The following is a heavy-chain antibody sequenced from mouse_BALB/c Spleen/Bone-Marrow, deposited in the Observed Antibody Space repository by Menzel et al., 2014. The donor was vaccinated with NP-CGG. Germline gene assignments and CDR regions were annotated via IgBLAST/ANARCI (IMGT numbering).Heavy chain of an antibody. CDR3: ARYGNYGAMDY. D-gene: IGHD2-1*01. V-gene: IGHV1S81*02. CDR2: INPSNGRT. J-gene: IGHJ4*01. CDR1: VYTFTSYW. Sequence: VQLQQSGAELVKPGASVKLPCKASVYTFTSYWMHRVKRRPGQGLEWIGEINPSNGRTNYNETFKSKATLTVDKSSTTAYMQLSRLTSDDSADHYCARYGNYGAMDYWGQGPSVTVSS.